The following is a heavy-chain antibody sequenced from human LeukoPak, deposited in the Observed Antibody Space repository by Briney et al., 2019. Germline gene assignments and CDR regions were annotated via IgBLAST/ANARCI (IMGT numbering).Heavy chain of an antibody. CDR1: VHTHSSYC. J-gene: IGHJ4*02. Sequence: PGGSLRLFCASCVHTHSSYCMSWAPQAPGKGLVWVANIKQDGSEKFYVDSVKGRFTISRDNAKNSLYLQMNSLRAEDTAGYYCAEGVGSAIDYWGQGTLVTVSS. CDR3: AEGVGSAIDY. CDR2: IKQDGSEK. D-gene: IGHD2-21*02. V-gene: IGHV3-7*01.